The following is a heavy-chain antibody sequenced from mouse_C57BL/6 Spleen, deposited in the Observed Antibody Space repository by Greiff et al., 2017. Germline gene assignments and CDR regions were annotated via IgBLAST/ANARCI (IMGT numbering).Heavy chain of an antibody. V-gene: IGHV2-2*01. J-gene: IGHJ1*03. CDR3: ARKGGYDWWYFDV. Sequence: QVQLQQSGPGLVQPSQSLSITCTVSGFSLTSYGVHWVRQSPGKGLEWLGVIWSGGSTDYNAAFISRLSISKDNSKSQVFFKMNSLQADDSAINYCARKGGYDWWYFDVWGTGTTVTVSS. CDR2: IWSGGST. D-gene: IGHD2-2*01. CDR1: GFSLTSYG.